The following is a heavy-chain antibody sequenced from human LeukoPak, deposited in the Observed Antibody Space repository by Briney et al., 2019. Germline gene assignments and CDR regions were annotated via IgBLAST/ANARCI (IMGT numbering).Heavy chain of an antibody. CDR2: IYYSGST. J-gene: IGHJ4*02. CDR3: ASLYYYGSGSYYSPRPLDY. V-gene: IGHV4-39*01. D-gene: IGHD3-10*01. Sequence: PSETLSLTCTVSGGPISSYYWGWIRQPPGKGLEWIGSIYYSGSTYYNPSLKSRVTISVDTSKNQFSLKLSSVTAADTAVYYCASLYYYGSGSYYSPRPLDYWGQGTLVTVSS. CDR1: GGPISSYY.